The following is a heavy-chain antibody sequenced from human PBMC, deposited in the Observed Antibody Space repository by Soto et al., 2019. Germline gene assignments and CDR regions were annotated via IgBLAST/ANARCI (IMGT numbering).Heavy chain of an antibody. CDR1: GGTFSSYA. Sequence: GASVKVSCKASGGTFSSYAISWVRQAPGQGLEWMGGIIPIFGTANYAQKFQGRVTITADESTSTAYMELSSLRSEDTAVYYCARGFSRGMITFGGVLSYWGQGTLVTVSS. J-gene: IGHJ4*02. V-gene: IGHV1-69*13. CDR2: IIPIFGTA. CDR3: ARGFSRGMITFGGVLSY. D-gene: IGHD3-16*01.